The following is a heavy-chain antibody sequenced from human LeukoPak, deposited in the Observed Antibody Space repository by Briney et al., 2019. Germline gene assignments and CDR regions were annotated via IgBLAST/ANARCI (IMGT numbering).Heavy chain of an antibody. CDR1: GFTFSGST. D-gene: IGHD3-22*01. CDR3: SRLDYDSSGYYVGY. CDR2: IRSKANGYAT. J-gene: IGHJ4*02. Sequence: GGSLRLSCEASGFTFSGSTMHWVRQASGKGLERVGHIRSKANGYATLYAASVKGRFTISRDDSKNTAYLQVNSLGTEDTAVYYCSRLDYDSSGYYVGYWGQGTLVTVSS. V-gene: IGHV3-73*01.